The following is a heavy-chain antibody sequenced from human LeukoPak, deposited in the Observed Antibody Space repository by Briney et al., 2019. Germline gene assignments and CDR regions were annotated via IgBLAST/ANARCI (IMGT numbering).Heavy chain of an antibody. D-gene: IGHD3-10*01. J-gene: IGHJ6*03. V-gene: IGHV4-39*07. CDR1: GDSIRNSVYY. CDR3: ARGFGYMDV. Sequence: SETLSLTCTVSGDSIRNSVYYWVWIRQPPGKGLEWIGNIYYTGNTYYNPSLKGRVTISVDTSKNQFSLKLSSVTAADTAVYYCARGFGYMDVWGKGTTVTVSS. CDR2: IYYTGNT.